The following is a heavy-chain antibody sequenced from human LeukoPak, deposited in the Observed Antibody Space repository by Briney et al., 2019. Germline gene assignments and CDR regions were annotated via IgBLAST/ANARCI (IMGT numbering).Heavy chain of an antibody. Sequence: SVKVSCKASGGGFSSYLFTWVRQARGQGPEWMGGITPLLGKTSNAERFQGRVTITADEATRTVYMELSGLRSEDTAVYYCARTEALSGTALAHWGQGTLVTVSS. CDR2: ITPLLGKT. CDR1: GGGFSSYL. V-gene: IGHV1-69*01. J-gene: IGHJ4*02. CDR3: ARTEALSGTALAH. D-gene: IGHD1-7*01.